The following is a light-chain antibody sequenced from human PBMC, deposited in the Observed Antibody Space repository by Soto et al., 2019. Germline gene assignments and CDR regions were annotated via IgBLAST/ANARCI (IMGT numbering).Light chain of an antibody. V-gene: IGKV3D-20*02. CDR1: QSVSNNY. CDR2: GAS. CDR3: QQRSNWPLT. Sequence: EIVLTQSPGTLSLSPGERATLSCRASQSVSNNYLAWYQQKPGQAPRLLIYGASNRATGIPDRFTGSGSETSFTLTISRLEPEDFAVYYCQQRSNWPLTFGGGTKVDIK. J-gene: IGKJ4*01.